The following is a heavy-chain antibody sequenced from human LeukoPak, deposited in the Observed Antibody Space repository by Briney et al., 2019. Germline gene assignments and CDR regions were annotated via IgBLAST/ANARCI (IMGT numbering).Heavy chain of an antibody. V-gene: IGHV4-34*01. Sequence: PSETLSLTCAVYGGSFSGYYWSWIRQPPGKGLEWIGEINHSGSTNYNPSLKSRVTISVDTSKNQFSLKLSSVTAADTAVYYCARIGGDPIYYFDYWGREPWSPSPQ. CDR3: ARIGGDPIYYFDY. J-gene: IGHJ4*02. D-gene: IGHD2-21*02. CDR1: GGSFSGYY. CDR2: INHSGST.